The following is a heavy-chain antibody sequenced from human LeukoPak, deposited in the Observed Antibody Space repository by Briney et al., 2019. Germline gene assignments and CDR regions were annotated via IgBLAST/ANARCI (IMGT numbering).Heavy chain of an antibody. CDR1: GFTFSSYS. CDR2: ISISNSYI. V-gene: IGHV3-21*01. Sequence: GGSLRLSCVVSGFTFSSYSMNWVRQAPGTGLEWVSYISISNSYIYYADSVKGRFTISRDNAKNSLYLQMNSLRAEDTAVYYCARGREWLRLDGAFDIWGQGTVVTVSS. D-gene: IGHD5-12*01. J-gene: IGHJ3*02. CDR3: ARGREWLRLDGAFDI.